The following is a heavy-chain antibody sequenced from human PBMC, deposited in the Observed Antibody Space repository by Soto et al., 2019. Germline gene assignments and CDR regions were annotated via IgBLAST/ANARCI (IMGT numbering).Heavy chain of an antibody. J-gene: IGHJ6*02. CDR1: GFTFSSYA. V-gene: IGHV3-30-3*01. Sequence: QVQLVESGGGVVQPGRSLRLSCAASGFTFSSYAMHWVRQAPGKGLEWVAVISYDGSNKYYADSVKGRFTISRDNSKNTLYLQMNSPRAEDTAVYYCASSVDTAMEDYYYYGMDVWGQGTTVTVSS. CDR2: ISYDGSNK. D-gene: IGHD5-18*01. CDR3: ASSVDTAMEDYYYYGMDV.